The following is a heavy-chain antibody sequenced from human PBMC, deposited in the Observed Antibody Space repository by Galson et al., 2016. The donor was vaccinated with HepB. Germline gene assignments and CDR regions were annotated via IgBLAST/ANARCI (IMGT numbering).Heavy chain of an antibody. CDR2: ISWNSGSI. Sequence: SLRLSCAASGFRFDDYAMHWVRLVPGKGLEWVSGISWNSGSIGYPDSVKGRFTVSRDNAKNSLYLQMNSLRAEDTALYFCAKGKAPRWKPLNERESFDLWGQGTLVTVSS. D-gene: IGHD2-15*01. CDR1: GFRFDDYA. J-gene: IGHJ4*02. CDR3: AKGKAPRWKPLNERESFDL. V-gene: IGHV3-9*01.